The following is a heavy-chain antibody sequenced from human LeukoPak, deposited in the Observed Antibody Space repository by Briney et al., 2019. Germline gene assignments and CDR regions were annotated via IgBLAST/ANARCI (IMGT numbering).Heavy chain of an antibody. CDR2: ISSSGSTI. Sequence: GGSLRLSCAASGFTFSSYQMNWVRRAPGKGREWVSYISSSGSTIYYADSVKGRFTISRDNAKNSLYLQMNSLRAEDTAVYYCAELGITMIGGVWGKGTTVTISS. CDR3: AELGITMIGGV. V-gene: IGHV3-48*03. D-gene: IGHD3-10*02. J-gene: IGHJ6*04. CDR1: GFTFSSYQ.